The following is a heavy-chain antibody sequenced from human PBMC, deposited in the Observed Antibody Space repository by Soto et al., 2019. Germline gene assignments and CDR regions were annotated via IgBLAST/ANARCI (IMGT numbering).Heavy chain of an antibody. CDR3: ARGRTRGSGSYYPRYNCFDP. D-gene: IGHD3-10*01. CDR1: GGPFSGYY. Sequence: SETLSLTCAVYGGPFSGYYWSWIRQPPGKGLEWIGEINHSGSTNYNPSLKSRVTISVDTSKNQFSLKLSSVTAADTAVYYCARGRTRGSGSYYPRYNCFDPWGQGTLVTVSS. CDR2: INHSGST. V-gene: IGHV4-34*01. J-gene: IGHJ5*02.